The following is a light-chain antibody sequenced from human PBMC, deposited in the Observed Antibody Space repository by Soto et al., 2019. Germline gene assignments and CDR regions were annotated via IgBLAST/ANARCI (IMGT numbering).Light chain of an antibody. CDR1: QDIYIY. V-gene: IGKV1-33*01. CDR2: DAS. J-gene: IGKJ2*01. Sequence: DIQMTQSPSALSASVGERVTITWQASQDIYIYLNWYQQKPGKAPNLLIYDASNLEAGVPSRFSGSGSGTHLTLTISSLQPEDIATYYCQQYDNLPPYTFGQGTRLDLK. CDR3: QQYDNLPPYT.